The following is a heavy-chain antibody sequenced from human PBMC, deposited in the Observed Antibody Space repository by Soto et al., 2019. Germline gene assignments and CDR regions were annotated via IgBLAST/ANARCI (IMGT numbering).Heavy chain of an antibody. CDR3: VRDSGRGFYFDY. V-gene: IGHV3-72*01. Sequence: SLRLSCAASGFTFSDHYMYWVRQAPGKGLEWVGRIRNRPNSYTTQYAASVKGRFAVLRDDSENLVYLQMNDLKTEDTAVYYCVRDSGRGFYFDYWGQGAQVTVSS. CDR1: GFTFSDHY. CDR2: IRNRPNSYTT. D-gene: IGHD3-10*01. J-gene: IGHJ4*02.